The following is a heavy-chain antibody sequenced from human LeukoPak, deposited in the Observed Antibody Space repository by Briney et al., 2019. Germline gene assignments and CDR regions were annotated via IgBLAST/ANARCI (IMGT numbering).Heavy chain of an antibody. CDR2: ISGSGGST. D-gene: IGHD3/OR15-3a*01. Sequence: GGSLRLSCAASGFTFASYAMSWVRQAPGKGLEWVSAISGSGGSTFYADSVKGRFAISRDNSKNTLYLQMNSLRAEDTAVYYCAKDWTGTKPFDLWGRGTLVTVSS. CDR3: AKDWTGTKPFDL. V-gene: IGHV3-23*01. CDR1: GFTFASYA. J-gene: IGHJ2*01.